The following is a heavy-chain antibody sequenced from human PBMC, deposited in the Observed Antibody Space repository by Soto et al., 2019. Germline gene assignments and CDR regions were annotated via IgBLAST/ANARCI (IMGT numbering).Heavy chain of an antibody. CDR3: ARRIYCSSTSCPLYYYYYGMDV. CDR1: CGSIISSSYY. Sequence: SETLSLTCTVSCGSIISSSYYWGWIRQPPGKGLEWIGSIYYSGSTYYNPSLKSRVTISVDTSKNQFSLKLSSVTAADTAVYYCARRIYCSSTSCPLYYYYYGMDVWGQGTSVTVSS. CDR2: IYYSGST. V-gene: IGHV4-39*01. D-gene: IGHD2-2*01. J-gene: IGHJ6*02.